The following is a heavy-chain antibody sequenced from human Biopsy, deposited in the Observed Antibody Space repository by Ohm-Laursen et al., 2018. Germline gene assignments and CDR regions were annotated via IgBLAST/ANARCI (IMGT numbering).Heavy chain of an antibody. CDR2: INPSGSTT. CDR3: ARNTGWYGDLYYFDY. V-gene: IGHV1-46*01. D-gene: IGHD6-19*01. CDR1: GYSFTSYY. J-gene: IGHJ4*02. Sequence: EASVKVSCKASGYSFTSYYMHWVRQAPGQGLEWMGMINPSGSTTSYPQIFQGRVTMTRDTSKSTVYMELSSLRSADTAVYFCARNTGWYGDLYYFDYWGQGTLVTVFS.